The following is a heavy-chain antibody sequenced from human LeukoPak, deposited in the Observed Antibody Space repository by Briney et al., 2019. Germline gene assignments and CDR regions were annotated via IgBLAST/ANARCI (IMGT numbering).Heavy chain of an antibody. CDR1: GGSISSYY. D-gene: IGHD4-17*01. V-gene: IGHV4-59*01. J-gene: IGHJ2*01. CDR3: ARSMTTVPFWYFDL. CDR2: IYYSGST. Sequence: SETLSLTCTVSGGSISSYYWSWIRQPPGKGLEWIGYIYYSGSTNYNPSLKSRVTISVDTSKNQFSLKLSSVTAADTAVYYCARSMTTVPFWYFDLWGRGTLVTVSS.